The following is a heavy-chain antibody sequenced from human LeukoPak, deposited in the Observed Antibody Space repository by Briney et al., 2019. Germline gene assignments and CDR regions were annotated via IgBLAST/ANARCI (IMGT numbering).Heavy chain of an antibody. V-gene: IGHV3-23*01. J-gene: IGHJ6*02. D-gene: IGHD5-18*01. CDR1: GFSFSSYA. CDR3: AKAMEIGYRYYYYGMDV. Sequence: PGGSLRLSCAASGFSFSSYAMSWVRQAPGKGLEWVSAINVYGDSTFYTDSVKGRSTISRDNSENTLYLEMDSLRADDTAVYYCAKAMEIGYRYYYYGMDVWGQGTTVTVSS. CDR2: INVYGDST.